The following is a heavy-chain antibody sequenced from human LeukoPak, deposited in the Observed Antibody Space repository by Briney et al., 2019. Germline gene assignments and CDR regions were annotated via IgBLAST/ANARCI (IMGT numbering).Heavy chain of an antibody. V-gene: IGHV3-23*01. J-gene: IGHJ4*02. CDR2: ISGSGGST. CDR3: AKESPGRYYPWFRPGNQGY. Sequence: GGSLRLSCAASGFTFSSYAMSWVRQAPGKGLEWVSAISGSGGSTYYADSVKGRFTISRDNSKNTLYLQMNSLRAEDTAVYYLAKESPGRYYPWFRPGNQGYRGQGTLVTVSS. CDR1: GFTFSSYA. D-gene: IGHD1-26*01.